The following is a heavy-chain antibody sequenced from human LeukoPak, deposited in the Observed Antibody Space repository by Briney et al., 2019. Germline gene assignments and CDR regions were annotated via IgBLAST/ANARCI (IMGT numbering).Heavy chain of an antibody. CDR1: GFTFRTYG. J-gene: IGHJ3*02. V-gene: IGHV3-33*06. Sequence: GSLRLSCAASGFTFRTYGMHWVRQAPGKGLEWVVVIWSDGNNKFYADSVKGRFTISRDNSKNTLYLQMSSLRVEDTAVYYCVKEKGPFNAFDIWGQGTMVTVSS. CDR3: VKEKGPFNAFDI. CDR2: IWSDGNNK.